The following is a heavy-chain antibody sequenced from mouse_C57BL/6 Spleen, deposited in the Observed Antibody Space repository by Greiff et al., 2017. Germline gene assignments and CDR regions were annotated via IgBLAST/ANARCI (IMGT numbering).Heavy chain of an antibody. V-gene: IGHV1-64*01. Sequence: QVQLQQPGAELVKPGASVKLSCKASGYTFTSYWMHWVKQRPGQGLEWIGMIHPNSGSTNYNEKFKSKATLTVDKSSSSAYMQLRSVTSEDSAVYYCARSDYWFAYWGQGTLVTVSA. D-gene: IGHD2-4*01. CDR2: IHPNSGST. J-gene: IGHJ3*01. CDR3: ARSDYWFAY. CDR1: GYTFTSYW.